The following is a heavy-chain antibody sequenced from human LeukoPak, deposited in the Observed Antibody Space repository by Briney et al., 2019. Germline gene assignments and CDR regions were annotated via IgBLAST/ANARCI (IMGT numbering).Heavy chain of an antibody. J-gene: IGHJ4*02. Sequence: GGSLRLSCAASGFTFSSCGFSWVRQAPGKGLDWVSSIGPTGTDRYYADSVRGRFTISRDNAKNSMYLQMDSLRDEDTAVYYCATETIGRHYDYWGQGTLLTVSS. CDR1: GFTFSSCG. CDR2: IGPTGTDR. CDR3: ATETIGRHYDY. V-gene: IGHV3-21*01. D-gene: IGHD1-14*01.